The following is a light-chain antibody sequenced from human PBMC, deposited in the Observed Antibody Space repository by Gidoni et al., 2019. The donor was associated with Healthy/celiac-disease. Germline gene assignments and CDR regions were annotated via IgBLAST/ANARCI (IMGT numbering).Light chain of an antibody. J-gene: IGKJ4*01. CDR3: RQYGSSLP. V-gene: IGKV3-20*01. CDR2: GAS. Sequence: EIVWKQSPGTLSLSPGERATLSCRASQSVSSSYLAWSQQKPGQAPRLLIYGASSRATGIPDRFSGSGSGTDFSLTISRLGPEDFAVYYCRQYGSSLPFGGGTKVEI. CDR1: QSVSSSY.